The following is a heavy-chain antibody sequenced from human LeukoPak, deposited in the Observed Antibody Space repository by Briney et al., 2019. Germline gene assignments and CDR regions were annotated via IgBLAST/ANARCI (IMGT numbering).Heavy chain of an antibody. V-gene: IGHV5-51*01. CDR2: IYPGDSDT. CDR1: GYSFTSYW. CDR3: ARHAQGGCSGGSCYSAPPDYFDY. D-gene: IGHD2-15*01. Sequence: GESLKISCKGSGYSFTSYWIGWVRQMPGKGLEWMGIIYPGDSDTRYSPSFQGQVTISADNSISTAYLQWSSLKASDTAMYYCARHAQGGCSGGSCYSAPPDYFDYWGQGTLVTVSS. J-gene: IGHJ4*02.